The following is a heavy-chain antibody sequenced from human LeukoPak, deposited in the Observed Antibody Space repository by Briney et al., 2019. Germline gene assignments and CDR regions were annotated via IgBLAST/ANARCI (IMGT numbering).Heavy chain of an antibody. CDR2: FTSGGNT. CDR1: GFTFSSYA. V-gene: IGHV3-23*01. Sequence: TGGSLRLSCAASGFTFSSYAMTWVRQAPGKGLEWVSVFTSGGNTKYADSVKGRFTISRDIPKNTLYLQMNSLRAEDTAVYYCAKGTGYYGSGSFDYWGQGTLVTVSS. J-gene: IGHJ4*02. CDR3: AKGTGYYGSGSFDY. D-gene: IGHD3-10*01.